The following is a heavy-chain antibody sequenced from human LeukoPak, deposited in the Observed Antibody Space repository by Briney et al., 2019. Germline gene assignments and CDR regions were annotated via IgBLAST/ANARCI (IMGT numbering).Heavy chain of an antibody. J-gene: IGHJ5*02. V-gene: IGHV1-2*02. CDR1: GYTFTGYY. D-gene: IGHD3-9*01. CDR3: ARDVNYDILTGYLVHRDHNWFDP. CDR2: INPNSGGT. Sequence: ASVKVSCKASGYTFTGYYMHWVRQAPGQGLEWMGWINPNSGGTNYAQKFQGRVTMTRDTSISTAYMELSRLRSDDTAVYYCARDVNYDILTGYLVHRDHNWFDPWGQGTLVTVSS.